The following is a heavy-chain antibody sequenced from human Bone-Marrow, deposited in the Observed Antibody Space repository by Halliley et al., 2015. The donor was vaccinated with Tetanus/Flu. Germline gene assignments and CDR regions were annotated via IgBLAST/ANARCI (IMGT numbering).Heavy chain of an antibody. Sequence: IFHSGRPNYTPSLKGRVTIPVDKSKTQFSLGLPSVTAADTAVYYCARSAQGWCDSTTCYHYFDYWGQGTLVTVSS. V-gene: IGHV4-4*02. CDR2: IFHSGRP. D-gene: IGHD2-2*01. CDR3: ARSAQGWCDSTTCYHYFDY. J-gene: IGHJ4*02.